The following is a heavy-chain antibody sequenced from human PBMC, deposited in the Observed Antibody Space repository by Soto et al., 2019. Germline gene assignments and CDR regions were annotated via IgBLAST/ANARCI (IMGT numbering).Heavy chain of an antibody. CDR3: ASNTIYSGSSGYYYYYGMDV. CDR2: IWYDGSNK. J-gene: IGHJ6*02. V-gene: IGHV3-33*01. CDR1: GFTFSSYG. D-gene: IGHD1-26*01. Sequence: GGSLRLSCAASGFTFSSYGMHWVRQAPGKGLEWVAVIWYDGSNKYYADSVKGRFTISRDNSKNTLYLQMNSLRAEDTAVYYCASNTIYSGSSGYYYYYGMDVWGQGTTVTVSS.